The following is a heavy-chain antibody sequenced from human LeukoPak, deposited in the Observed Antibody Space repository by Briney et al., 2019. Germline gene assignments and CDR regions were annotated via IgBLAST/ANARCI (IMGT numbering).Heavy chain of an antibody. CDR1: GFIVSSNY. CDR2: IYSGGNT. D-gene: IGHD5-18*01. Sequence: PGGSLRLSCAASGFIVSSNYMSWVRQAPGKGLEWVSIIYSGGNTYYADSVKGRFTISRDNAKNSLFLQMDSLRAEDTGVYFCAREFGNADTYGNVPLGHWGQGTLVTVSS. V-gene: IGHV3-66*01. J-gene: IGHJ1*01. CDR3: AREFGNADTYGNVPLGH.